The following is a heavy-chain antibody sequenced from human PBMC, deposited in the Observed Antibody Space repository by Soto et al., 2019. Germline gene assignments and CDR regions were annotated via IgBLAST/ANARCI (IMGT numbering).Heavy chain of an antibody. CDR1: GFTFSSYG. Sequence: GGSLRLSCAASGFTFSSYGMHWVRQAPGKGLEWVAVISYDGSNKYYADSVKGRFTISRDNSKNTLYLQMNSLRAEDTAVYYCAKGVSGTLDYWGQGTLVTVSS. CDR3: AKGVSGTLDY. V-gene: IGHV3-30*18. D-gene: IGHD1-7*01. CDR2: ISYDGSNK. J-gene: IGHJ4*02.